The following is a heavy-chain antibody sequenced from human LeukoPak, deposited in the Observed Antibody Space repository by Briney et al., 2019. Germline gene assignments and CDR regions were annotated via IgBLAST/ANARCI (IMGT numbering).Heavy chain of an antibody. J-gene: IGHJ4*02. CDR1: GSIFTSYW. D-gene: IGHD2-15*01. V-gene: IGHV5-51*01. CDR3: ARPSDCSGGSCYPAH. CDR2: IYPGDSDT. Sequence: GASLQISCKGSGSIFTSYWIGWVRQLPGKGLEWMGIIYPGDSDTRYSPSFQGQVTISADKSISTAYLQWSSLKASDTAMYYCARPSDCSGGSCYPAHWGQGTLVTVSS.